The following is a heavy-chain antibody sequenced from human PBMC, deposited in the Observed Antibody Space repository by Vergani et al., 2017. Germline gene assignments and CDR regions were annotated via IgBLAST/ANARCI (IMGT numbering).Heavy chain of an antibody. CDR2: IYYSGST. CDR1: GGSISSYY. CDR3: ARTYSSSSFDY. V-gene: IGHV4-59*08. Sequence: VQLQESGPGLVKPSETLSLTCTVSGGSISSYYWSWIRQPPGKGLEWIGYIYYSGSTNYNPSLKSRVTISVDTSKNQFSLKLSSVTAADTAVYYCARTYSSSSFDYWGQGTLVTVSS. J-gene: IGHJ4*02. D-gene: IGHD6-6*01.